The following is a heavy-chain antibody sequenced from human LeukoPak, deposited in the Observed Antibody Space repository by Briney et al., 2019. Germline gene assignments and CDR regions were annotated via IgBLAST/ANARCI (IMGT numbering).Heavy chain of an antibody. D-gene: IGHD3-22*01. V-gene: IGHV1-46*01. Sequence: GASVKVSCKASGYTFTDYFIHWVRQAPGQGLEWMGIINPSGASTSYAQKFQGRVTMTRDTSTSTVYMELSSLRSEDTAVYYCARGQMYYYDSSGYYFDYWGQGTLVTVSS. CDR3: ARGQMYYYDSSGYYFDY. CDR2: INPSGAST. J-gene: IGHJ4*02. CDR1: GYTFTDYF.